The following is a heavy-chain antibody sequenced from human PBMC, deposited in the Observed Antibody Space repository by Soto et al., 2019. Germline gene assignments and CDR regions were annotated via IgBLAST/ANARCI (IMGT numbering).Heavy chain of an antibody. D-gene: IGHD1-1*01. J-gene: IGHJ4*02. CDR3: ARGWNDELHDY. Sequence: QVQLQESGPGLVKPSETLSLTCTVSGGSISSYYWSWIRQPPGKGLEWIGHIYYTGSTNYNPSLKSRVTISVDTSKNQFSLKLSSVSAADTAVYYCARGWNDELHDYWGQGTLVTVSS. CDR1: GGSISSYY. CDR2: IYYTGST. V-gene: IGHV4-59*01.